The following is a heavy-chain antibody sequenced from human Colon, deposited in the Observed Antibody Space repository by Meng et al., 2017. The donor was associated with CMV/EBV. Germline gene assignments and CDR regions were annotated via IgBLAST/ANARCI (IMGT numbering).Heavy chain of an antibody. Sequence: SVKVSCKASGGTFSTNAITWVRQAPGHGLEWMGGILPVLDVGHHAQKFQGRVTITADKSTNTAYMELSSLTSDDTAIYFCAKDAGGRYSDYWGQGTLVTVSS. CDR2: ILPVLDVG. CDR1: GGTFSTNA. J-gene: IGHJ4*02. V-gene: IGHV1-69*10. CDR3: AKDAGGRYSDY. D-gene: IGHD4-11*01.